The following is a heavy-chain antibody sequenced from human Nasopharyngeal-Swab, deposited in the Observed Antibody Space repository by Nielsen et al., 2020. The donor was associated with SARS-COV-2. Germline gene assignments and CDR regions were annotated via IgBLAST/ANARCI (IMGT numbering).Heavy chain of an antibody. J-gene: IGHJ3*01. V-gene: IGHV4-28*01. CDR1: GYSMSSSAF. CDR3: ARRQTNAFDV. Sequence: SETLSLTCDVSGYSMSSSAFWGWIRPAPGKGLAWIGHTHYSGKSWHNPSLKSRVTMSVDASKNQFSLKLTSVTAVDTAVYYCARRQTNAFDVWGQGTMVTVSS. CDR2: THYSGKS.